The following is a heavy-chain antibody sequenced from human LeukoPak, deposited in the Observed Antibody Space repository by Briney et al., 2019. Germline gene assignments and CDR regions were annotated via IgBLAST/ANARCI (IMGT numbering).Heavy chain of an antibody. J-gene: IGHJ3*02. CDR1: GFTFSSYW. V-gene: IGHV3-7*01. CDR2: IKQDGSEK. CDR3: AYLNSHAFDI. Sequence: GGSLRLSCAASGFTFSSYWMSWVRQAPGKGLEGGANIKQDGSEKNYVDSVKGRFSISGDNAKNSLYLQMNSVRGEDTAVYYCAYLNSHAFDIWGQGTVVTVSS. D-gene: IGHD1-7*01.